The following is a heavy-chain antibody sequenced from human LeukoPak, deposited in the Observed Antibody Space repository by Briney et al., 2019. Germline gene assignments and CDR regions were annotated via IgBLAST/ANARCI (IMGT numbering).Heavy chain of an antibody. V-gene: IGHV3-23*01. CDR1: GFTFSSSA. D-gene: IGHD5-12*01. CDR3: AKGPSDIVVSYYGMDV. Sequence: GGSLRLSCAASGFTFSSSAMSWVRQVPGKGLEWVSGISASGGSTSYADSVRGRFTISRDNSKNTLYLQMNSLRAEDTAVYYCAKGPSDIVVSYYGMDVWGQGTTVTVSS. J-gene: IGHJ6*02. CDR2: ISASGGST.